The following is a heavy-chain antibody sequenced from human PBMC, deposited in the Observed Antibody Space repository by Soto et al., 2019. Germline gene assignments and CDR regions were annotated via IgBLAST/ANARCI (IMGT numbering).Heavy chain of an antibody. J-gene: IGHJ4*02. CDR3: VQMTYPFASSGFGEQYFSDY. Sequence: PGGSLRLSCAASGINFSNDVMTWVRQAPGKGLEWVSGLSGSGENTYYAESVKGRFTISRDNSKNTLYLQMRSLRAEDTALYYCVQMTYPFASSGFGEQYFSDYWGQGTQVTVSS. CDR1: GINFSNDV. CDR2: LSGSGENT. V-gene: IGHV3-23*01. D-gene: IGHD3-22*01.